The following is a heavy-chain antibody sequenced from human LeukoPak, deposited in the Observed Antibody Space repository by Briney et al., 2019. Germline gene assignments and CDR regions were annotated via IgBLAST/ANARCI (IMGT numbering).Heavy chain of an antibody. CDR3: VKGLVQTTMSYSVGY. CDR2: ISSDGSKN. Sequence: GRSLRLSCAASGFTFTNYAMHWVRQTPGKGLEWVALISSDGSKNIYADPVKGRFTVSRDNSKNTLYLQMNSLRAEDTAVYYCVKGLVQTTMSYSVGYWGQGALVTVSS. CDR1: GFTFTNYA. V-gene: IGHV3-30*18. J-gene: IGHJ4*02. D-gene: IGHD1-1*01.